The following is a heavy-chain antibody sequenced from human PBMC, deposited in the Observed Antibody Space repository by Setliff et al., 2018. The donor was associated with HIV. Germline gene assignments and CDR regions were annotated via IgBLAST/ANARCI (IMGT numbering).Heavy chain of an antibody. CDR3: AKDKTEGAMGH. Sequence: ASVKVSCKTSGYTLGSHGISWVRQAPGQGLEWMGWISAYNGNTNYAQKFQGRVTMTRDTSTNTAYMEVRSLRPGDTAVYYCAKDKTEGAMGHWGQGTLVTVSS. CDR1: GYTLGSHG. CDR2: ISAYNGNT. J-gene: IGHJ4*02. V-gene: IGHV1-18*01. D-gene: IGHD1-26*01.